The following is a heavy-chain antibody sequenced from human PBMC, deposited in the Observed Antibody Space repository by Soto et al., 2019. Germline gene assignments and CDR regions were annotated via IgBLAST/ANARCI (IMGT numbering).Heavy chain of an antibody. CDR3: ARARRHCSSTSCYRGSYYYGMDV. CDR2: IGTAGDP. J-gene: IGHJ6*02. Sequence: SVVSLRLSCAASGFTFSIYDMHWCRQATGKCLEWVSAIGTAGDPYYPGSVKGRFTISRENAKNSLYLQMNSLRAGDTAVYYCARARRHCSSTSCYRGSYYYGMDVWGQGTTVTVSS. D-gene: IGHD2-2*01. V-gene: IGHV3-13*05. CDR1: GFTFSIYD.